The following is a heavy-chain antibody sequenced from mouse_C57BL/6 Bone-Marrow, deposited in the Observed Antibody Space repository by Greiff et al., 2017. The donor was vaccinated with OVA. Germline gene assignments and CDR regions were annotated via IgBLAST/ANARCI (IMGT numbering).Heavy chain of an antibody. J-gene: IGHJ3*01. CDR3: ARSSGNLAWFAY. CDR1: GYTFTSYW. D-gene: IGHD2-1*01. V-gene: IGHV1-50*01. Sequence: QVQLQQPGAELVKPGASVKLSCKASGYTFTSYWMQWVKQRPGQGLEWIGEIDPSDSYTNYNQKFKGKATLTVDTSSSTAYMQLSSLTSEDSAVYYCARSSGNLAWFAYWGQGTLVTVSA. CDR2: IDPSDSYT.